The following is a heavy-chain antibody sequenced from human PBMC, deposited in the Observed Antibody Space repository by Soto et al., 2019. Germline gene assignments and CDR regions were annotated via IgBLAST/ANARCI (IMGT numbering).Heavy chain of an antibody. D-gene: IGHD3-10*01. V-gene: IGHV4-59*01. CDR1: GGSISTVY. J-gene: IGHJ3*02. CDR2: IYYSGST. CDR3: ARAPGPVDAFDI. Sequence: PSETLSLTCTVSGGSISTVYWSWIRQSPGEGLEWIGYIYYSGSTNYNPSLKSRVTISIDTSKNQFSLKLTSVTAADTAVYYCARAPGPVDAFDIWGQGTMVTVSS.